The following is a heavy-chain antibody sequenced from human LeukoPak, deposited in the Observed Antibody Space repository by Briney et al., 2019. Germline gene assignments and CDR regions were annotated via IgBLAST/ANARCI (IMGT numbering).Heavy chain of an antibody. J-gene: IGHJ5*02. CDR2: IRFDESDK. V-gene: IGHV3-30*02. CDR1: GCTFSNYG. Sequence: GGSLRLSCIASGCTFSNYGMHWVRQAPGKGLDWVAFIRFDESDKYYADSVKGRFTISRDNSKDTVSVQMNSLRPEGTALYYYVKDGYCSSASCYAGHWFDAWGQGTLVTVSS. D-gene: IGHD2-2*03. CDR3: VKDGYCSSASCYAGHWFDA.